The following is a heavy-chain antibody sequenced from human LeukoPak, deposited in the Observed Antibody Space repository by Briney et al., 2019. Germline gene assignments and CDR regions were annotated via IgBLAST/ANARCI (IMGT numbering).Heavy chain of an antibody. CDR2: IYPGDSDT. Sequence: GESLKISCKGSGYSFTSYWIGWVRQMPGKGLEWMGIIYPGDSDTRYSPSLQGQVTISADKSISTAYLQWSSLKASDTAMYYCARIPGSSTSPYYYYMDVWGKGTTVTVSS. CDR3: ARIPGSSTSPYYYYMDV. CDR1: GYSFTSYW. D-gene: IGHD2-2*01. J-gene: IGHJ6*03. V-gene: IGHV5-51*01.